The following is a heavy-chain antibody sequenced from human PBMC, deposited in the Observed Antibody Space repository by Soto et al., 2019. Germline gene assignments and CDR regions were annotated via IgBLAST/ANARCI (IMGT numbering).Heavy chain of an antibody. Sequence: EVQLVESGGGLVQPGGSLKLSCVASGFNFSGSTMHWVRQASGRGLEWVGRIRSKAKSYATDYSASVKGRFTITREDSANTAYLQMSSLKTEDTAVYLCTRPRLGTDDYYYYGLDVWGQGTTITVSS. D-gene: IGHD1-7*01. CDR1: GFNFSGST. V-gene: IGHV3-73*02. CDR2: IRSKAKSYAT. CDR3: TRPRLGTDDYYYYGLDV. J-gene: IGHJ6*02.